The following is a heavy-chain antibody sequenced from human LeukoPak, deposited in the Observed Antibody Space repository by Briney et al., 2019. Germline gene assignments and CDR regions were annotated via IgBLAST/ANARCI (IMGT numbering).Heavy chain of an antibody. CDR2: IYPGDSDT. Sequence: GESLKISCKASGYSYNTFWIAWVRQMPGTGLEWMGVIYPGDSDTRYSPSFQGQFTISADKSISTAYLQWSSLKASDTAMYYCASTPRYSGSYGSSFDYWGQGTLVTVSS. J-gene: IGHJ4*02. CDR1: GYSYNTFW. V-gene: IGHV5-51*01. CDR3: ASTPRYSGSYGSSFDY. D-gene: IGHD1-26*01.